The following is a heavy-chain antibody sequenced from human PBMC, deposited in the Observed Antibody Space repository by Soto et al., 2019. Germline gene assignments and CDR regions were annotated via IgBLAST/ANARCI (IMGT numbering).Heavy chain of an antibody. Sequence: QVQLVQSGAEVKKPGSSVKVSCKASGGTFNSYSINWMRQAPGHGLEWMGRIIPMLEIPNYAQKFQGRVTITAYEATRTAYVELSSLRSDKTAVYYCGRMRMEMGDFYQYYGMDAWGQGTTVTVSS. CDR2: IIPMLEIP. CDR1: GGTFNSYS. CDR3: GRMRMEMGDFYQYYGMDA. J-gene: IGHJ6*02. D-gene: IGHD2-2*01. V-gene: IGHV1-69*02.